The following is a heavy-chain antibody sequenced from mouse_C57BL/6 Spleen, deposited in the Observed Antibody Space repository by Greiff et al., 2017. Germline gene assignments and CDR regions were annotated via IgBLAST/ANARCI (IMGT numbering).Heavy chain of an antibody. CDR2: ISYDGSN. J-gene: IGHJ3*01. D-gene: IGHD1-1*01. V-gene: IGHV3-6*01. Sequence: EVQLVESGPGLVKPSQSLSLTCSVTGYSITSGYYWNWIRQFPGNKLEWMGYISYDGSNNYNPSLKNRISITRDTSKNQFFLKWNSVTTEDTATYYCARDGSYYGSSYDAYWGQGTLVTVSA. CDR1: GYSITSGYY. CDR3: ARDGSYYGSSYDAY.